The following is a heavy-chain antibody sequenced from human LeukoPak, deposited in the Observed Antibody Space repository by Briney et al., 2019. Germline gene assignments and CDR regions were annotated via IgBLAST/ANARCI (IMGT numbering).Heavy chain of an antibody. CDR3: ARGPYYYDSSGYYYAEYFQH. V-gene: IGHV1-18*01. CDR2: ISAYNGNT. J-gene: IGHJ1*01. Sequence: ASVKVSCKASGYTFTSYGISWVRQAPGQGLEWMGWISAYNGNTNYAQKLQGRVTITRNTSISTAYMELSSLRSEDTAVYYCARGPYYYDSSGYYYAEYFQHWGQGTLVTVSS. CDR1: GYTFTSYG. D-gene: IGHD3-22*01.